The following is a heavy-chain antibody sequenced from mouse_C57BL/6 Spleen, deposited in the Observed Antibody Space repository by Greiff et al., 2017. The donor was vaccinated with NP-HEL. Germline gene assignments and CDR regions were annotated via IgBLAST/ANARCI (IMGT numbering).Heavy chain of an antibody. CDR3: ARGLGRY. CDR2: IYPGDGDT. Sequence: VPVVVSGAELVQPGASVKISCKASGYAFSSYWMNWVKQRPGTGLEWIGQIYPGDGDTNYNGKFKGKATLTADKSSSTAYMQLSSLTSEDSAVYFCARGLGRYWGQGTTLTVSS. D-gene: IGHD4-1*01. J-gene: IGHJ2*01. V-gene: IGHV1-80*01. CDR1: GYAFSSYW.